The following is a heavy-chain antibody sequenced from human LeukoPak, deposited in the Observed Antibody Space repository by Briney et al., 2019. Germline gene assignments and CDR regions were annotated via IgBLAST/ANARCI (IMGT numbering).Heavy chain of an antibody. CDR2: ISYDGSNK. J-gene: IGHJ6*02. CDR3: ARWAPDSGGLYGMDV. V-gene: IGHV3-30-3*01. CDR1: GFTFSSYA. D-gene: IGHD1-26*01. Sequence: GGSLRLSCAASGFTFSSYAMRWVRQAPGKGLEWVAVISYDGSNKYYADSVKGRFTISRDNSKNTLYLQMNSLRAEDTAVYYCARWAPDSGGLYGMDVWGQGTTVTVSS.